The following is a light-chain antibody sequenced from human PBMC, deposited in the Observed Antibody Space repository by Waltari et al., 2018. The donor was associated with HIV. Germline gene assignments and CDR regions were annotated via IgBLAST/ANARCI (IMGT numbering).Light chain of an antibody. CDR2: AVT. CDR3: SSFANRDGFYVL. V-gene: IGLV2-8*01. Sequence: QSALTQPPSASGSPGQSVTLSCTGTNSDIGTYDYVSWYQQHPGKAPKLVISAVTKRPSGVSDRFAGSKSGNTAFLTGSGLQAEDEADYYCSSFANRDGFYVLFGGGTRLTVL. J-gene: IGLJ2*01. CDR1: NSDIGTYDY.